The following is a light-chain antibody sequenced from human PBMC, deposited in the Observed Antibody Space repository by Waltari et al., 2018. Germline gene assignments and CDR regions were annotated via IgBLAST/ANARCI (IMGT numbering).Light chain of an antibody. CDR1: SNNVGSYNL. J-gene: IGLJ2*01. V-gene: IGLV2-23*03. CDR3: CSNVGTSAF. Sequence: QAGPTQPASVSGSPGQSITIPCTGTSNNVGSYNLVSWYQQHPGQPPKLLIYEGSKRPSGVSNRVSGAKSDNTASLTLAGLQPDYEADYYCCSNVGTSAFFGGGTKLTVL. CDR2: EGS.